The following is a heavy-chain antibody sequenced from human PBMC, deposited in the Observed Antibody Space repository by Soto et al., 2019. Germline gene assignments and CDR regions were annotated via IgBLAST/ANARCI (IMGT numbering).Heavy chain of an antibody. CDR3: AKFVVNAILRWFDS. Sequence: EVQLLESGGGLVQPGGSMRLSCAVSSEFTFSTYAMSWVRQAPGKGLEWVSSIIGSGVDTYYADSVKGRFTISRDNSKNTVYLQMDSLRADDTAVYYCAKFVVNAILRWFDSWGQGTLVTVSS. CDR2: IIGSGVDT. J-gene: IGHJ5*01. V-gene: IGHV3-23*01. CDR1: EFTFSTYA. D-gene: IGHD2-21*01.